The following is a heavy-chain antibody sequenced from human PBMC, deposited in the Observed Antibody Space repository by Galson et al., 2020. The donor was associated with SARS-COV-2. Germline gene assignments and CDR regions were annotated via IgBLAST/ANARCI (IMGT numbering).Heavy chain of an antibody. Sequence: SETLSLTCTVSGGSISSSSYYWGWIRQPPGKGLEWIGSIYYSGSTYYNPSLKSRVTISVDTSKNQFSLKLSSVTAADTAVYYCAREDGTVTKTTVDYWGQGTLVTVSS. CDR3: AREDGTVTKTTVDY. J-gene: IGHJ4*02. V-gene: IGHV4-39*07. CDR2: IYYSGST. CDR1: GGSISSSSYY. D-gene: IGHD4-4*01.